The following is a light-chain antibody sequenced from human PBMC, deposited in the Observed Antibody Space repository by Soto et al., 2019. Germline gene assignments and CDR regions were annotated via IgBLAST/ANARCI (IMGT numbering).Light chain of an antibody. CDR2: GAS. V-gene: IGKV3-15*01. J-gene: IGKJ1*01. CDR1: QSVSSN. CDR3: QQYNLWPQT. Sequence: EIVLTQSPGTLSLSPGERATLSCRASQSVSSNLAWYQQKPGQAPRLLIYGASTRATGIPARFGGSGSGTDFTLTISSLQSEDFAVYYCQQYNLWPQTFGQGTNVEIK.